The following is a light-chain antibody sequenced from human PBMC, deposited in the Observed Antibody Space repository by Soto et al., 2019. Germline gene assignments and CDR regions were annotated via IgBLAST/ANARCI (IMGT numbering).Light chain of an antibody. J-gene: IGLJ3*02. CDR2: GDN. CDR3: QSYDSSLSGSV. Sequence: QSVLTQPPSVSGAPGQRVTISCTGSSSNIGAPYDVHWYQLLPGTAPKLLIYGDNNRPSGVPDRFSGSKSGTSASLAITGLQAEDEADYYCQSYDSSLSGSVFGGGTQLTVL. V-gene: IGLV1-40*01. CDR1: SSNIGAPYD.